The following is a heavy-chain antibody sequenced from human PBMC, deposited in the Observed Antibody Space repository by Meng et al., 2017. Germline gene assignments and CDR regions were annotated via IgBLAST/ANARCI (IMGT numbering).Heavy chain of an antibody. V-gene: IGHV4-61*01. CDR2: IDYGGST. CDR1: GDSVTVGSHY. D-gene: IGHD3-16*01. J-gene: IGHJ4*02. CDR3: ARTRGDYYFDY. Sequence: QVQLQEAGPGLVRPSETLSLTCTVSGDSVTVGSHYGSWIRQPPGKGLEWIGYIDYGGSTSYNPSLRSRVTISVDTSNNQFSLKLSSVTAADTAVFYCARTRGDYYFDYWGQGTLVTVSS.